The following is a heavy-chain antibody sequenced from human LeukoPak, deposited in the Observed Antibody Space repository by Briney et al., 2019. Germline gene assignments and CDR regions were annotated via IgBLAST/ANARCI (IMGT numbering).Heavy chain of an antibody. J-gene: IGHJ6*02. CDR2: IYYSGST. D-gene: IGHD4-17*01. V-gene: IGHV4-30-4*08. Sequence: SETLSLTCTVSGGSISSGGYYWSWIRQHPGKGLEWIGYIYYSGSTYYNPSLKSRVTISVDTSKNQFSLKLSSVTAADTAVYYCASSTVTTFGYYYGMDVWGQGTTVTVSS. CDR3: ASSTVTTFGYYYGMDV. CDR1: GGSISSGGYY.